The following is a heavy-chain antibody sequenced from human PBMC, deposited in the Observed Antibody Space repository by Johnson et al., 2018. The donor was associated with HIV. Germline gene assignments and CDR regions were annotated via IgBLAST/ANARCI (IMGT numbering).Heavy chain of an antibody. CDR3: AREGNWNPTYGFDI. Sequence: QVQLVESGGGLVQPGRSLRLSCAASAFSFSNYPMHWVRQAPGKGLEWVAVISYDGSNKYYTDSVKGRFTISRDNSKNTLYLQMNSLRAEDTAVYFCAREGNWNPTYGFDIWGQGTMVTVSS. D-gene: IGHD1-1*01. V-gene: IGHV3-30*04. J-gene: IGHJ3*02. CDR2: ISYDGSNK. CDR1: AFSFSNYP.